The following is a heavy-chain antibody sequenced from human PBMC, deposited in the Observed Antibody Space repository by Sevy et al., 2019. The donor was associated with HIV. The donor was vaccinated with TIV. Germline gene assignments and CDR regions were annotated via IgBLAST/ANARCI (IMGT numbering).Heavy chain of an antibody. CDR2: ISPTGGTT. D-gene: IGHD6-13*01. J-gene: IGHJ4*02. V-gene: IGHV3-23*01. CDR1: GFTFSSYD. Sequence: GGSLRLSCAASGFTFSSYDMSWVRQAPGKGLEWVSGISPTGGTTNYAESVKGRFIISRDNSKKKLFLQMNSLRAEDTGLYYCAKDLDQQLGPDYWGQGTQVTVSS. CDR3: AKDLDQQLGPDY.